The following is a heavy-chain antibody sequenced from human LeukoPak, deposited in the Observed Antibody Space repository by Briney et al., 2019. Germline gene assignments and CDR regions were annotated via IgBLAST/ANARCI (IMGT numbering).Heavy chain of an antibody. CDR2: IIPIFGIA. CDR3: ATRPGHYYDSSGFYY. V-gene: IGHV1-69*13. J-gene: IGHJ4*02. CDR1: GGTFSSYA. D-gene: IGHD3-22*01. Sequence: SVRVSCKASGGTFSSYAINWVRQAPGQGLEWMGGIIPIFGIANYAQKFQGRVTITADESTSTAYMELSSLRSEDTAVYYCATRPGHYYDSSGFYYWGQGTLVTVSS.